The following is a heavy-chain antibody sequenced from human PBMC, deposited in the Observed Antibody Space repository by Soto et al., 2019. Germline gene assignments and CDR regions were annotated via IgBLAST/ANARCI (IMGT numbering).Heavy chain of an antibody. CDR3: ARDNYDYDLYYFDY. J-gene: IGHJ4*02. D-gene: IGHD3-3*01. CDR2: IYYNGST. V-gene: IGHV4-30-4*01. Sequence: SSETLSLTCTVSGGSISSGDSYWSWIRQPPGKGLEWIGYIYYNGSTSYNPSLKSRVAISVDTSKNQFSLKLSSVTAADTAVYYCARDNYDYDLYYFDYWGQGTLVTVSS. CDR1: GGSISSGDSY.